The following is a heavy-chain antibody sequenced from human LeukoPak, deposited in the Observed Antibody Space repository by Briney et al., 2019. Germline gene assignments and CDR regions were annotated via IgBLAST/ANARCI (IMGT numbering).Heavy chain of an antibody. Sequence: PSDTLSLTCTVSGGPISSYYWSWIRQPPGKGLECIGYIYYSGSTNYNPSLKSRVTISVDTSKNQFSLKLSSVTAADTAVYYCARVGGSGWYLGSFDYWGQGTLVTVSS. CDR2: IYYSGST. J-gene: IGHJ4*02. D-gene: IGHD6-19*01. CDR1: GGPISSYY. V-gene: IGHV4-59*07. CDR3: ARVGGSGWYLGSFDY.